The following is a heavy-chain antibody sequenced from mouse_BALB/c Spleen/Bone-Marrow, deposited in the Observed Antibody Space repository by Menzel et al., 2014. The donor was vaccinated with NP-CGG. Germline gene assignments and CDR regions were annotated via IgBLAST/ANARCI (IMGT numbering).Heavy chain of an antibody. Sequence: EVQVVESGGGLVQPGGSLRLSCVTSGFTFTDYYMNWVRQPPGKALEWLGFIRNKAYSYTTEYSASVKGRFTISRDNSQSILYLQMNTLRAEDSATYYCARDMGGLLFDYWGQGTTLTVSS. D-gene: IGHD2-3*01. J-gene: IGHJ2*01. CDR1: GFTFTDYY. V-gene: IGHV7-3*02. CDR2: IRNKAYSYTT. CDR3: ARDMGGLLFDY.